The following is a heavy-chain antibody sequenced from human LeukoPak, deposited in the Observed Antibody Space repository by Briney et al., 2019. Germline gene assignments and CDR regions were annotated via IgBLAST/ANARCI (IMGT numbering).Heavy chain of an antibody. Sequence: GGSLRLSYVVSGFTFSDYWMHWVRQAPGKGLVWVSRINIDGSITAYADSVKGRFTISRDNAKNTLYLQMNRLRAEDTAVYYCARGGITHDYWGQGTLVTVSS. CDR3: ARGGITHDY. J-gene: IGHJ4*02. V-gene: IGHV3-74*01. D-gene: IGHD3-10*01. CDR2: INIDGSIT. CDR1: GFTFSDYW.